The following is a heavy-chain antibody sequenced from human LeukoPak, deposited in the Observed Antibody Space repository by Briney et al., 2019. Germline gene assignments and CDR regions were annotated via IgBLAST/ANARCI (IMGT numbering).Heavy chain of an antibody. CDR1: GYTFTSYD. D-gene: IGHD5-12*01. CDR3: ARNIVATTNYDY. CDR2: MNPNSGNT. Sequence: AASVKVSCKASGYTFTSYDINWVRQATGQGLEWMGWMNPNSGNTGYAQKFQGRVTMTRNTSISTAYMELSSLRSEDTAVYYCARNIVATTNYDYWGQGTLVTVSS. J-gene: IGHJ4*02. V-gene: IGHV1-8*01.